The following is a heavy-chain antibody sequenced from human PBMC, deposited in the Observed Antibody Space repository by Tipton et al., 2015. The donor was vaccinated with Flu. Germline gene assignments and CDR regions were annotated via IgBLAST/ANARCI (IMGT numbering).Heavy chain of an antibody. CDR1: GDSVSDSGYY. D-gene: IGHD1-26*01. Sequence: LRLSCSVSGDSVSDSGYYWAWIRHPPGKGLEWVGNVYYTGDTYSSPSLKARVTMTIDTSHNRFSLRLTSVTAADTATYFCARATLGADFNWFDPRGQGTVVTVSS. CDR3: ARATLGADFNWFDP. CDR2: VYYTGDT. J-gene: IGHJ5*02. V-gene: IGHV4-39*07.